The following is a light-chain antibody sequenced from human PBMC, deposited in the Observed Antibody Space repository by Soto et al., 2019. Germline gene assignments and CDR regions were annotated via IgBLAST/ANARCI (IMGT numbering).Light chain of an antibody. CDR1: SSDVGGYNY. Sequence: SALTQPASVSGSPGQSITISCTGTSSDVGGYNYVSWYQQHPGKAPKLMIYEVSNRPSGVSNRFSGPKSGNTASLTISGLQAEDEADYYCSSYTSSSTLEDVFGTGTKVTVL. CDR3: SSYTSSSTLEDV. J-gene: IGLJ1*01. CDR2: EVS. V-gene: IGLV2-14*01.